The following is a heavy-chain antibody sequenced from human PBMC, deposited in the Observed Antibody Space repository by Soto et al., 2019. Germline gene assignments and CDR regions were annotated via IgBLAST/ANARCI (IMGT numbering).Heavy chain of an antibody. CDR1: GGSVNGYY. J-gene: IGHJ5*02. CDR3: ATRITVFGLLIPPFDP. V-gene: IGHV4-34*01. CDR2: INHTGGT. D-gene: IGHD3-3*01. Sequence: SETLSLTCAVYGGSVNGYYWNWIRQPPGKGLEWIGEINHTGGTHYNPSLKSRVTVSVDTSKNQFSLRLSSVTAADMAIYYCATRITVFGLLIPPFDPWGQGTQVTVS.